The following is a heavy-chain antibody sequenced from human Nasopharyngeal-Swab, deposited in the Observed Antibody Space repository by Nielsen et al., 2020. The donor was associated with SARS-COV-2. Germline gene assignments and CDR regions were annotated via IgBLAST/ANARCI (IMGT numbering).Heavy chain of an antibody. J-gene: IGHJ4*02. D-gene: IGHD3-10*01. CDR3: VRVPPYAFGELLSEY. Sequence: SVKVSCKASVGTFSSYAFTWVRQAPGQGLEWMGGIVPIFGTTNYAQRFQGRVTITADESTSTAYMELSSLRSEDTAVYYCVRVPPYAFGELLSEYWGQGTLVTVSS. CDR1: VGTFSSYA. V-gene: IGHV1-69*13. CDR2: IVPIFGTT.